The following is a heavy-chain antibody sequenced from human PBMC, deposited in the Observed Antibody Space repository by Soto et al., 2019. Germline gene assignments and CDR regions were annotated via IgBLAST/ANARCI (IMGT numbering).Heavy chain of an antibody. J-gene: IGHJ3*02. CDR3: ARGGGVGVAGSAAFDM. CDR1: GYPVTAYY. V-gene: IGHV1-2*02. Sequence: QLHLVQSGAVVKKPGASVTVSCSASGYPVTAYYMHWVRQAPGRGLEWMGGINPATGAAKYTQTFQGRVTMTRDTSTSTGFKGPGGLTSEDPAGFFCARGGGVGVAGSAAFDMWGQGTLVTVSS. CDR2: INPATGAA. D-gene: IGHD3-3*01.